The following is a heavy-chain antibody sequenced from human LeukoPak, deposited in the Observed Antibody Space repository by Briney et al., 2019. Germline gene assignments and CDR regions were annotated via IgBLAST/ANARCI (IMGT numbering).Heavy chain of an antibody. Sequence: ASVKVSCKTSGYTFTSHGISWVRQAPGQRLEWMGWISAYNGNTNYAQKFQGRVSMTTDTSTTTGYMELRSLRSDDTAVYYCARLAVAGERPDYWGQGTLVTVSS. D-gene: IGHD6-19*01. CDR3: ARLAVAGERPDY. CDR2: ISAYNGNT. CDR1: GYTFTSHG. J-gene: IGHJ4*02. V-gene: IGHV1-18*01.